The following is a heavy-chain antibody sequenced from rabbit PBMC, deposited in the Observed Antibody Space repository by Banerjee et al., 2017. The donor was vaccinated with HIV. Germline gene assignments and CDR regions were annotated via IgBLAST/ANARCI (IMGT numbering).Heavy chain of an antibody. V-gene: IGHV1S45*01. CDR1: VFFISSSYV. Sequence: QELVVESGGGLVQPEGSLPITSTASVFFISSSYVMCWGRQAPGKGLEWTGCSDTCSSTCVDASGKRRLFIITTTSSTTTILQTTRTTAAAAASFCSGNDCSSFTGWDFNLWGQGTLVTVS. J-gene: IGHJ4*01. CDR2: SDTCSSTC. CDR3: SGNDCSSFTGWDFNL. D-gene: IGHD8-1*01.